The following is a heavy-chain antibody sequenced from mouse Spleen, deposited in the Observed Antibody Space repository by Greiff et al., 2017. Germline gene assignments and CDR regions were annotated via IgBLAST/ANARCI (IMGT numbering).Heavy chain of an antibody. J-gene: IGHJ2*01. CDR3: TTGNDGYPFDY. Sequence: EVQLQQSGAELVRPGASVKLSCTASGFNIKDDYMHWVKQRPEQGLEWIGWIDPENGDTEYASKFQGKATITADTSSNTAYLQLSSLTSEDTAVYYCTTGNDGYPFDYWGQGTTLTVSS. CDR2: IDPENGDT. D-gene: IGHD2-3*01. CDR1: GFNIKDDY. V-gene: IGHV14-4*01.